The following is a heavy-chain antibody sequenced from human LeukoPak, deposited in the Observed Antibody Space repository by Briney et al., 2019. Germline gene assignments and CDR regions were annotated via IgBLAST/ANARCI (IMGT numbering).Heavy chain of an antibody. D-gene: IGHD6-19*01. Sequence: GRSLRLSCAASGFTFSSYAMHWVRQAPGKGLEWVAVISYDGSNKYYADSVKGRFTISRDNSKNTLYLQMNSLRAEDTAVYYCAKDLGSSGWVVDYWGQGTLVTVSS. CDR2: ISYDGSNK. J-gene: IGHJ4*02. V-gene: IGHV3-30-3*02. CDR3: AKDLGSSGWVVDY. CDR1: GFTFSSYA.